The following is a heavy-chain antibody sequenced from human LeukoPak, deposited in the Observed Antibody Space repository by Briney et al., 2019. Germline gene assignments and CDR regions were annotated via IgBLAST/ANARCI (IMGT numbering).Heavy chain of an antibody. J-gene: IGHJ4*02. CDR3: ARDRAYDILTGPTLTDY. CDR2: IKQDGSEK. CDR1: GFTFSNYW. V-gene: IGHV3-7*01. D-gene: IGHD3-9*01. Sequence: GGSLRLSCAASGFTFSNYWMSWVRQAPGKGLEWVANIKQDGSEKYFVDSVKGRFTISRDNAKNSLYLQMNSLRAEDTAVYYCARDRAYDILTGPTLTDYWGQGTLVTVSS.